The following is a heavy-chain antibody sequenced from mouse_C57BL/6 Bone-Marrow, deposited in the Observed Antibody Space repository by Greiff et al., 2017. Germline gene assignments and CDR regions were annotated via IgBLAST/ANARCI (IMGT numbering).Heavy chain of an antibody. D-gene: IGHD1-1*01. CDR3: ARWEYYGSSYVGGYWYFDV. CDR1: GYTFTDYY. CDR2: IYPGSGNT. J-gene: IGHJ1*03. Sequence: VQLQQSGAELVRPGASVKLSCKASGYTFTDYYINWVKQRPGQGLEWIARIYPGSGNTYYNEKFKGKATLTAEKSSSTAYMQLSSLTSEDSAVYFCARWEYYGSSYVGGYWYFDVWGTGTTVTVSS. V-gene: IGHV1-76*01.